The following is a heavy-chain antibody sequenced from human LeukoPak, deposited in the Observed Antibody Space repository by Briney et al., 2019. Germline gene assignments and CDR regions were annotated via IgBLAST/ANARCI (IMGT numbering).Heavy chain of an antibody. V-gene: IGHV1-2*02. Sequence: ASVKVSCKASGYTFTGYYIHWVRRAPGQGLEWLGWINPNSGDTSHAQRFQDRVAMTRDMSTSTAYIDLSMLTSDETALYYCARQGGSSLNFDYWGQATMVTVSS. CDR3: ARQGGSSLNFDY. CDR1: GYTFTGYY. CDR2: INPNSGDT. J-gene: IGHJ4*02. D-gene: IGHD1-26*01.